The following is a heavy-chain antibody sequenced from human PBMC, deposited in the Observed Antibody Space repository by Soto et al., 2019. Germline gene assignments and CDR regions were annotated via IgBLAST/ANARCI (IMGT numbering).Heavy chain of an antibody. V-gene: IGHV1-69*13. CDR1: GGTFSSYA. J-gene: IGHJ6*02. Sequence: ASVKVSCKASGGTFSSYAISWVRQAPGQGLEWMGGIIPIFGTANYAQKFQGRVTITADESTSTAYMELSSLRSEDTAVYYCAIRADYYYGMDVWGQGTTVTVSS. CDR2: IIPIFGTA. CDR3: AIRADYYYGMDV.